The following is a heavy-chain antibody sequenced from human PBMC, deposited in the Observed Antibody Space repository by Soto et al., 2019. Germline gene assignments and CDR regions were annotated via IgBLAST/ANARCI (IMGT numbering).Heavy chain of an antibody. J-gene: IGHJ4*02. Sequence: EVQLVETGGDLIQPGGSLRLSCAVSGFTVSSNHMSWVRQAPGKGLEWVSIIDSGGRTYYADSVKGRFTISRDTSKSTLFLQMSSLRVEDSAVYYCAADAKGIPFDYWGQGSQVTVSS. CDR1: GFTVSSNH. CDR3: AADAKGIPFDY. V-gene: IGHV3-53*02. CDR2: IDSGGRT.